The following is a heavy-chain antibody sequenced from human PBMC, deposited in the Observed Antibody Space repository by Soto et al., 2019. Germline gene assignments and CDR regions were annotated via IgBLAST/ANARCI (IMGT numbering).Heavy chain of an antibody. CDR3: ARGALYYYYYYYMDV. CDR2: ISAYNGNT. V-gene: IGHV1-18*01. Sequence: GASVKVSCKASGYTFTSYGISWVRQAPGQGLEWMGWISAYNGNTNYAQKLQGRVTMTTDTSTSTAYMELRSLRSDDTAVYYCARGALYYYYYYYMDVWGKGTTVTVSS. J-gene: IGHJ6*03. CDR1: GYTFTSYG. D-gene: IGHD3-3*01.